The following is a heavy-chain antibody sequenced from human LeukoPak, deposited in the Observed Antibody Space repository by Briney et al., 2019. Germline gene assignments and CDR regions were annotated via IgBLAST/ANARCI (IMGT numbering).Heavy chain of an antibody. J-gene: IGHJ3*02. CDR3: ARQENDPSHDAFDI. D-gene: IGHD1-1*01. Sequence: GESLKISCKGSGYSFTSYWLGWVRQMPGKGLEWMGIIYPGDSATRYSPSFQGQVTISADKSISTAYLQWSSLKASDTAMYYCARQENDPSHDAFDIWGQGTMVTVSS. CDR2: IYPGDSAT. CDR1: GYSFTSYW. V-gene: IGHV5-51*01.